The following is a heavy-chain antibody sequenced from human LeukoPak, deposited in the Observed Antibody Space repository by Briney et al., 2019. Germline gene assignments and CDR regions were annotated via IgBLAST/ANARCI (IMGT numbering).Heavy chain of an antibody. V-gene: IGHV5-51*01. CDR2: IYPGDSDT. D-gene: IGHD3-22*01. CDR3: ARQADSSGYYNHDAFDI. CDR1: GYSFTSYW. J-gene: IGHJ3*02. Sequence: GESLKISCKGSGYSFTSYWIGWVRQMPGKGLEWMGIIYPGDSDTRYSPSFQGQVTISADKSTSTAYLQWSSLKASDTAMYYCARQADSSGYYNHDAFDIWGQGTMVTVSS.